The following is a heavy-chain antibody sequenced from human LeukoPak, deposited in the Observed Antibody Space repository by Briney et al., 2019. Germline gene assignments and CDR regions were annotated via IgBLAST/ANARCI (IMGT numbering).Heavy chain of an antibody. Sequence: ASVKVSCKASGYTFTTYGISWVRQAPGQGLEWMGWITTYNGNTNHAQKLQGRVTMTTDTSTSTAYMELRSLRSDDTAVYYCARRRELHLFDSXXXGTLVTVSS. CDR2: ITTYNGNT. V-gene: IGHV1-18*01. CDR1: GYTFTTYG. D-gene: IGHD1-26*01. J-gene: IGHJ4*01. CDR3: ARRRELHLFDS.